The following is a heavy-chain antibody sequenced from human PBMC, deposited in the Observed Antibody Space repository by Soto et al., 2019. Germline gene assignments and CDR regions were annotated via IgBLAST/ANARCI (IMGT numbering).Heavy chain of an antibody. CDR3: ARDVYYGSGSPYGMDV. CDR1: GYAYTSYY. D-gene: IGHD3-10*01. CDR2: INPSGGST. J-gene: IGHJ6*02. Sequence: ASVTVSCQTSGYAYTSYYRHWVRQAPGQGLEWMGIINPSGGSTSYAQKFQGRVTMTRDTSTSTVYMELSSLRSEDTAVYYCARDVYYGSGSPYGMDVWGQGTTVTVSS. V-gene: IGHV1-46*01.